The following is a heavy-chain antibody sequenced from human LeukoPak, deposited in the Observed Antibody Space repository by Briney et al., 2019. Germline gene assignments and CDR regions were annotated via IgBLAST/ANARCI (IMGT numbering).Heavy chain of an antibody. J-gene: IGHJ5*02. CDR3: AKDRREEKYSSLGGDWFDP. D-gene: IGHD6-6*01. CDR2: VNTDGSST. V-gene: IGHV3-74*01. CDR1: GFTLGSYW. Sequence: PGGSLRLSCAVSGFTLGSYWMHWVRQAPGQGLAWVSRVNTDGSSTTYAESVKGRFTISKDNAKNTLYLQMNSLRAEDTAVYYCAKDRREEKYSSLGGDWFDPWGQGTLVTVSS.